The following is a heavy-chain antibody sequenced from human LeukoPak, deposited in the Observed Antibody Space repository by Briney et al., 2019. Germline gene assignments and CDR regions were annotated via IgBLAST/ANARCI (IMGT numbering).Heavy chain of an antibody. V-gene: IGHV4-59*08. CDR2: IYYSGST. D-gene: IGHD2-21*02. CDR1: VGSISSYY. J-gene: IGHJ4*02. CDR3: ARRARAVTATYYFDY. Sequence: PSETLSLTCTASVGSISSYYWSWFRQPPGKGLEWIGYIYYSGSTNYNPSLKSRVTISVDASKNQFSPKLSSVTAADTAVYYCARRARAVTATYYFDYWGQGTLVTVSS.